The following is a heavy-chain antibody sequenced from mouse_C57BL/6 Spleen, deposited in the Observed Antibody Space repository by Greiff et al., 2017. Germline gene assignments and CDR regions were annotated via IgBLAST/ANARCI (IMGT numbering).Heavy chain of an antibody. J-gene: IGHJ4*01. CDR3: ARPYDGYGYAMDY. CDR2: ISYDGSN. Sequence: EVQLQQSGPGLVKPSQSLSLTCSVTGYSITSGYYWNWIRQFPGNKLEWMGYISYDGSNNYNPSLKNRISITRDTSKNQFFLKLNSVTTEDTATYYCARPYDGYGYAMDYWGQGTSVTVSS. D-gene: IGHD2-3*01. CDR1: GYSITSGYY. V-gene: IGHV3-6*01.